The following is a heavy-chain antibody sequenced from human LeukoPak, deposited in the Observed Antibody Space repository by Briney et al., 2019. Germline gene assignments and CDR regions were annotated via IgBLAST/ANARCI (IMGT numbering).Heavy chain of an antibody. D-gene: IGHD6-13*01. CDR3: ARDKGYSSSWYIPPGY. Sequence: EASVKVSCTASGYTFTSYGISWVRQAPGQGLEWMGWISAYNGNTNYAQKLQGRVTMTTDTSTSTAYMELRSLRSDDTAVYYCARDKGYSSSWYIPPGYWGQGTLVTVSS. V-gene: IGHV1-18*01. J-gene: IGHJ4*02. CDR1: GYTFTSYG. CDR2: ISAYNGNT.